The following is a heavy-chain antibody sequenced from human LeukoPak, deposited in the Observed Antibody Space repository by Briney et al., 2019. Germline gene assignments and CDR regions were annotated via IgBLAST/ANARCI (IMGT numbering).Heavy chain of an antibody. Sequence: GGSLRLSCAASRFTFSTYSMNWVRQAPGKGLEWVSYISSGSNTIYYADSVKGRFTISRDNAKNSLYLQMNSLRAEDTAVYYCARDEWELPKYYFDYWGQGTLVTVSS. CDR3: ARDEWELPKYYFDY. CDR2: ISSGSNTI. D-gene: IGHD1-26*01. V-gene: IGHV3-48*01. CDR1: RFTFSTYS. J-gene: IGHJ4*02.